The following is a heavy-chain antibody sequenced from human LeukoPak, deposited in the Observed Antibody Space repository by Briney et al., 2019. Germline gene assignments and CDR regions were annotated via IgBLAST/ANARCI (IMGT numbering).Heavy chain of an antibody. CDR1: GFTFSSHW. CDR3: ARALGYCSSTSCHTFDY. D-gene: IGHD2-2*02. Sequence: PGGSLRLSCAASGFTFSSHWMNWVRQAPGKGLEWVANIKQDGSEKYYVDSVKGRFTISRDNAKNSLFLQMNSLRAEDTAVYYCARALGYCSSTSCHTFDYWGQGTLVTVSS. J-gene: IGHJ4*02. CDR2: IKQDGSEK. V-gene: IGHV3-7*01.